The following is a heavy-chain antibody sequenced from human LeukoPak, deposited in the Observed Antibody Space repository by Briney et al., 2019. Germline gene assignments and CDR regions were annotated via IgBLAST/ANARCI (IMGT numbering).Heavy chain of an antibody. CDR1: GNTLIESS. D-gene: IGHD3-22*01. V-gene: IGHV1-24*01. CDR2: FDPEDGDT. Sequence: GASVRVSCKVSGNTLIESSTHWVRQAPGKGLEWMGGFDPEDGDTIYAQKFLGRVTMTEDISTDTAYMELSSLRSEDTAVYYCTTGRYYYDSRGYSRGGYYFDYWGQGTLVTVSS. J-gene: IGHJ4*02. CDR3: TTGRYYYDSRGYSRGGYYFDY.